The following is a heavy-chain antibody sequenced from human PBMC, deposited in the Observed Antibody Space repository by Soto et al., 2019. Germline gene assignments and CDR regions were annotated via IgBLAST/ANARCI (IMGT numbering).Heavy chain of an antibody. J-gene: IGHJ6*02. CDR2: IKQDGSEK. CDR3: AGDPRRTSGYWPFDYYYCRDV. D-gene: IGHD3-22*01. CDR1: GFTFSSYW. V-gene: IGHV3-7*01. Sequence: EVQLVESGGGLVQPGGSLRLSCAASGFTFSSYWMSWVRQAPGKGLQRVANIKQDGSEKYYVDSEKGPFTISRDTAKNSLYLQMNSLRREDTAVYYCAGDPRRTSGYWPFDYYYCRDVWGQGTTVTVSS.